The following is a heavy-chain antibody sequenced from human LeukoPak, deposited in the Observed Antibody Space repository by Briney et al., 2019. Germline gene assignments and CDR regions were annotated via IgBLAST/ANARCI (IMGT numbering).Heavy chain of an antibody. J-gene: IGHJ4*02. Sequence: SQTLSLTCAISGDSVSSNSATWNWIRQSPSRGLEWLGRTYYRSQWYNDYAVSVKSRITVNPDTSKNQFSLQLNSVTPEDTAVYYCARVGGSGWYAFDYWGQGTLVIVSS. CDR2: TYYRSQWYN. CDR1: GDSVSSNSAT. V-gene: IGHV6-1*01. CDR3: ARVGGSGWYAFDY. D-gene: IGHD6-19*01.